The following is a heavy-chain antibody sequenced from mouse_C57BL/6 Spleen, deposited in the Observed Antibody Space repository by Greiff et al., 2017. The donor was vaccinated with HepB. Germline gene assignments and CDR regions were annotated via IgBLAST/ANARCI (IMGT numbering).Heavy chain of an antibody. CDR2: ISYDGSN. Sequence: VQLQQSGPGLVKPSQSLSLTCSVTGYSITSGYYWNWIRQFPGNKLEWMGYISYDGSNNYNPSLKNRISITRDTSKNQFFLKLNSVTTEDTATYYCARDHQYGYDERDYAMDYWGQGTSVTVSS. CDR3: ARDHQYGYDERDYAMDY. V-gene: IGHV3-6*01. D-gene: IGHD2-2*01. J-gene: IGHJ4*01. CDR1: GYSITSGYY.